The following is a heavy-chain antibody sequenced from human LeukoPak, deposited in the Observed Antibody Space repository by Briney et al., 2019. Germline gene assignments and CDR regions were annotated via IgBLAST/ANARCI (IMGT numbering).Heavy chain of an antibody. Sequence: GGSLRLSCAASGFTFSSYWMHWVRQAPGKGLVWVSRINSDGSSTSYADSVKGRFTISRDNAKNTLYLQMNSLRAEDTAVYYCARVIGWDDYVWGSYRPFDYWGQGTLVTVSS. D-gene: IGHD3-16*02. CDR2: INSDGSST. CDR1: GFTFSSYW. J-gene: IGHJ4*02. V-gene: IGHV3-74*01. CDR3: ARVIGWDDYVWGSYRPFDY.